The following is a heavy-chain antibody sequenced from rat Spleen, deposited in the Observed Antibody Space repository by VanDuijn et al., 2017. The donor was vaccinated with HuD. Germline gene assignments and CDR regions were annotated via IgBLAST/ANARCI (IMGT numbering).Heavy chain of an antibody. V-gene: IGHV5-22*01. Sequence: EVQLVESGGGLVQPGRSLKLSCAASGFTFSGYAMAWVRQAPKKGLEWVASITYEGSSTYHGDSVKGRFTISRDNTKSTLYLQMNSLRSEDTANYYCARHSSTYYVMDAWGQGASVTVSS. J-gene: IGHJ4*01. CDR1: GFTFSGYA. D-gene: IGHD1-2*01. CDR3: ARHSSTYYVMDA. CDR2: ITYEGSST.